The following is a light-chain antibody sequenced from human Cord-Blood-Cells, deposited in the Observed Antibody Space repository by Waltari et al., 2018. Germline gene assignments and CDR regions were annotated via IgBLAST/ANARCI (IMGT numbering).Light chain of an antibody. V-gene: IGLV2-14*03. J-gene: IGLJ3*02. CDR3: SSYTSSSTRV. Sequence: QSAMTQPASVSGSPGQSITISYTGTSTSVDGYNYVSWYQQHQGKATKLMIYDVSHRPSGVSNRFSGSKSGNTASLTISVLQAEDEADYYCSSYTSSSTRVFGGGTKLTVL. CDR1: STSVDGYNY. CDR2: DVS.